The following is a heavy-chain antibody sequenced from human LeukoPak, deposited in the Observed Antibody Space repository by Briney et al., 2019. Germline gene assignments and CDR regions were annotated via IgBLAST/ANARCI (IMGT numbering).Heavy chain of an antibody. D-gene: IGHD2-8*01. CDR2: INRDGSST. CDR3: ASLIVPRYGYYMDV. J-gene: IGHJ6*03. V-gene: IGHV3-74*01. CDR1: GFSFSSYW. Sequence: PGGSLRLSCAASGFSFSSYWMHWVRQAPGRGLVWVSRINRDGSSTSYADSVKGRFTISRDNAKNTLYLQMNSLRAEDTAVYYCASLIVPRYGYYMDVWGKGTTVTVSS.